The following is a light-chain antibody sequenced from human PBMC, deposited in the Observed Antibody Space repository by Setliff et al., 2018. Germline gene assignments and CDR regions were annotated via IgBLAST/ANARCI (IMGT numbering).Light chain of an antibody. CDR2: DAT. CDR3: SSYTSSSTFVL. J-gene: IGLJ2*01. V-gene: IGLV2-14*01. Sequence: QSALTQPASVSGSPGQSITISCTGTSSDVGGYNYVSWYQQHPGKAPKLMIYDATKRPSGVSYRFSGSKSGNTASLTISGLQAEDEGVYYCSSYTSSSTFVLFGGGTKVTVL. CDR1: SSDVGGYNY.